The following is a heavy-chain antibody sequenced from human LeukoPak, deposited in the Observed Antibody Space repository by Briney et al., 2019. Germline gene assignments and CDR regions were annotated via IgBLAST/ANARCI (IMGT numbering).Heavy chain of an antibody. CDR2: IAYDGSYK. D-gene: IGHD2/OR15-2a*01. J-gene: IGHJ3*02. CDR3: ARENSAFDI. V-gene: IGHV3-30*01. Sequence: GGSLRLSCAASGFTFSSYTMHWVRQAPGKGLEWVAVIAYDGSYKYYADSVKGRFTISRDDSRNTLYLEMNSLRAEDTAVYYCARENSAFDIWGQGTMVTVSP. CDR1: GFTFSSYT.